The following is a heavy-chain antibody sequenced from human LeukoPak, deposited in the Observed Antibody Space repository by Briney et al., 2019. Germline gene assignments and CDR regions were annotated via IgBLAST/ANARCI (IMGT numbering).Heavy chain of an antibody. CDR2: ISSSGSTI. J-gene: IGHJ4*02. CDR3: ARDGPGYSYGYVMDY. Sequence: GGSLRLSCAASGFTFDDYAMHWVRQAPGKGLEWVSYISSSGSTIYYADSAKGRFTISRDNAKNSLYLQMNSLRAEDTAVYYCARDGPGYSYGYVMDYWGQGTLVTVSS. V-gene: IGHV3-11*01. CDR1: GFTFDDYA. D-gene: IGHD5-18*01.